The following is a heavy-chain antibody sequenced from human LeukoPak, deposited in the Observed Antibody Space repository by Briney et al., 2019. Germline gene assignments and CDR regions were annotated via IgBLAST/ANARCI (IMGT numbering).Heavy chain of an antibody. D-gene: IGHD3-10*01. J-gene: IGHJ4*02. CDR2: IYPADSDT. CDR1: GYIFTDYW. CDR3: ARQSRDGSKTRGYYFDH. V-gene: IGHV5-51*01. Sequence: GESLKISCQVSGYIFTDYWIGWVRQMPGKGLESMGIIYPADSDTAYSPFFQGQVTISADKSIRTVSLQWSSLKPSDTAMYYCARQSRDGSKTRGYYFDHWGQGTLVTVSS.